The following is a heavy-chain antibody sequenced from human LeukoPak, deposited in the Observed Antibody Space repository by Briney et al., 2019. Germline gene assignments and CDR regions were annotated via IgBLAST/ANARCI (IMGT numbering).Heavy chain of an antibody. Sequence: GGSLRLSCAASGFTFSSYAMSWVRQAPGKGLEWVSAISGSGGSTYYADSVKGRFTISRDNSKNTLYLQMSSLRVEDTAMYYCAKEAQDCSGRGCYSSYFDFWGQGSLVTVSS. CDR1: GFTFSSYA. CDR3: AKEAQDCSGRGCYSSYFDF. V-gene: IGHV3-23*01. D-gene: IGHD2-15*01. J-gene: IGHJ4*02. CDR2: ISGSGGST.